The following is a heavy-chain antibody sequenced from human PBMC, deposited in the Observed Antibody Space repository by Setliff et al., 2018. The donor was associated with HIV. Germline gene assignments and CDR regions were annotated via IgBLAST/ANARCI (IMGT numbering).Heavy chain of an antibody. CDR1: GYSFTNYW. V-gene: IGHV5-51*01. CDR2: IYPIDSDT. J-gene: IGHJ4*02. D-gene: IGHD3-10*01. CDR3: GRSGKSGELYAY. Sequence: ESLKLSCKGSGYSFTNYWVGWVRQMPGRGLEWMGIIYPIDSDTKYSPSFWGRVTISVDKSTNTAYLHWNSLRPADTAMYYCGRSGKSGELYAYWGQGTQVTVSS.